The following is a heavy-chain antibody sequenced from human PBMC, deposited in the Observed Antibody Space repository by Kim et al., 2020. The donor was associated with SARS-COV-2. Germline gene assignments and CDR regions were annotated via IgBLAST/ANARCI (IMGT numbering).Heavy chain of an antibody. Sequence: GGSLRLSCAASGFTFDDYAMHWVRQAPGKGLEWVSLISGDGGSTYYADSVKGRFTISRDNSKNSLYLQMNSLRTEDTALYYCAKDLGERDSYYYYYYMDVWGKGTTVTVSS. J-gene: IGHJ6*03. CDR1: GFTFDDYA. CDR2: ISGDGGST. V-gene: IGHV3-43*02. D-gene: IGHD1-1*01. CDR3: AKDLGERDSYYYYYYMDV.